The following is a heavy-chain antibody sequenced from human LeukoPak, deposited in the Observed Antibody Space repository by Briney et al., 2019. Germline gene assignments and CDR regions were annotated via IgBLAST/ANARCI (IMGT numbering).Heavy chain of an antibody. D-gene: IGHD3-16*01. J-gene: IGHJ3*02. CDR3: ARDHYVDAFDI. Sequence: QPGGSLRLSCAASGFTVSSNYMSWVRQAPGKGLEWVSVIYSGGGTYYADAVKGRFTISRDNSKNTLYLQMNSLRAGGTAVYYCARDHYVDAFDIWGQGTKVTVSS. V-gene: IGHV3-66*01. CDR1: GFTVSSNY. CDR2: IYSGGGT.